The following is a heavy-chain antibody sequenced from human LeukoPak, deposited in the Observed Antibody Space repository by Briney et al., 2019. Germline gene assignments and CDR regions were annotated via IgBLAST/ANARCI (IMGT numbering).Heavy chain of an antibody. CDR3: ARAGEYYFDPSGYI. J-gene: IGHJ4*02. CDR2: IYYSGST. V-gene: IGHV4-59*08. D-gene: IGHD3-22*01. CDR1: GGSFSGYY. Sequence: SETLSLTCTVFGGSFSGYYWSWIRQPPGKGLEWIGYIYYSGSTNYNPSLKSRVTISVDTSKNQFSLKLSSVTAADTAVYYCARAGEYYFDPSGYIWGQGTLVTVSS.